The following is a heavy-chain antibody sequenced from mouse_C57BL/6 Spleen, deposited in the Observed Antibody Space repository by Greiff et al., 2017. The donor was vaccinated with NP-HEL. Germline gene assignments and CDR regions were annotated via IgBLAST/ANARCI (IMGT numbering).Heavy chain of an antibody. CDR1: GYSFTDYN. CDR3: ARSLYSNYVGDAMDY. V-gene: IGHV1-39*01. CDR2: IHPNYGTT. J-gene: IGHJ4*01. Sequence: VQLQQSGPELVKPGASVKISCKASGYSFTDYNMNWVKQSNGKSLEWIGVIHPNYGTTSYNQKFKGKATLTVDQTSSTAYMQLNSLTSEYSAGYYCARSLYSNYVGDAMDYWGQGTSVTVSS. D-gene: IGHD2-5*01.